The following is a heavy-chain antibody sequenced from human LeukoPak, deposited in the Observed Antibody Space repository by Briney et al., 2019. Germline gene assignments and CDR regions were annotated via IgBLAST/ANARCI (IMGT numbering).Heavy chain of an antibody. CDR1: GYTFTSYD. CDR3: AKTMILTGLYYYYYMDV. J-gene: IGHJ6*03. D-gene: IGHD3-9*01. Sequence: ASVKVSCKASGYTFTSYDINWVRQATGQGLEWMGWISAYNGNTNYAQKLQGRVTMTTDTSTSTAYMELRSLRSDDTAVYYCAKTMILTGLYYYYYMDVWGKGTTVTVSS. V-gene: IGHV1-18*01. CDR2: ISAYNGNT.